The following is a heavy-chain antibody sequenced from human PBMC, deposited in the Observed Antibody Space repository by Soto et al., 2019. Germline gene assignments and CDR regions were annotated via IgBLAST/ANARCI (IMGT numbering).Heavy chain of an antibody. V-gene: IGHV3-23*01. CDR2: ISGSGGST. Sequence: PGGSLRLSCAASGFTFSSYAMSWVREAPGKGLEWVSAISGSGGSTYYADSVKGRFTISRDNSKNTLYLQMNSLRAEDTAVYYCAKFAPYYDSSGYPGLFDYWGQGTLIIVSS. J-gene: IGHJ4*02. CDR3: AKFAPYYDSSGYPGLFDY. CDR1: GFTFSSYA. D-gene: IGHD3-22*01.